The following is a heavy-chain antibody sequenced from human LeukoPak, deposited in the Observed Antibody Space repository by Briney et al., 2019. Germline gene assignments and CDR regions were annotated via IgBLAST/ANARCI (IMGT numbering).Heavy chain of an antibody. D-gene: IGHD2-2*01. V-gene: IGHV1-69*04. Sequence: GASVKVSCKASGGTFSSYAISWVRQAPGQGLEWMGRIIPILGIANYAQKFQGRVTITADKSTSTAYMELSSLRSEDTAVYYCARGGCSSTSCYYNWFDPWGQGTLVTVSS. J-gene: IGHJ5*02. CDR3: ARGGCSSTSCYYNWFDP. CDR1: GGTFSSYA. CDR2: IIPILGIA.